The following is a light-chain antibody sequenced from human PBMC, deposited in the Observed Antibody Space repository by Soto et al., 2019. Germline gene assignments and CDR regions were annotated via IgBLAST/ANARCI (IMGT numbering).Light chain of an antibody. CDR1: QGVSSY. CDR3: QQRSNWIT. Sequence: DIVLTQSPATLSLSPGERATLSCRASQGVSSYLAWYQQKPGQAPRLLIYDASNRATGIPARFSGSGSGTDFTLTISSLEPEDFAVYYCQQRSNWITFGQGTRLEI. CDR2: DAS. J-gene: IGKJ5*01. V-gene: IGKV3-11*01.